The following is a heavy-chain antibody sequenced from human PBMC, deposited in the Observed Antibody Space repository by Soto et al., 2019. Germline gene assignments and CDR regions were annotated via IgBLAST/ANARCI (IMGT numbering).Heavy chain of an antibody. CDR2: ISNNANTI. CDR1: GFTFSDYF. Sequence: VQLVESGGGLVKTGGSLRVSCVASGFTFSDYFMSWIRQAPGKGLEWLSYISNNANTIYYADSVRGRFSISRDNARNSLYLQMHSLRADDTAVYYCARGSLRWIGAQNWFDTWGQGTLVTVSS. V-gene: IGHV3-11*01. J-gene: IGHJ5*02. D-gene: IGHD3-10*01. CDR3: ARGSLRWIGAQNWFDT.